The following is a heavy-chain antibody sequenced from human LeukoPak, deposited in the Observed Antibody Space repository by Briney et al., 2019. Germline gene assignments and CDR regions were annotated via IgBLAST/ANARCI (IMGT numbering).Heavy chain of an antibody. CDR3: ASWPYNY. CDR1: GFTFSSYA. Sequence: GGSLRVSCAASGFTFSSYAMSWVRQAPGNGLEWVAVIWYDGSNKYYADSVKGRFTMSRDNSKNTLYLQMNSLRAEDTAVYYCASWPYNYWGQGTLVTVSS. V-gene: IGHV3-33*08. D-gene: IGHD1-1*01. J-gene: IGHJ4*02. CDR2: IWYDGSNK.